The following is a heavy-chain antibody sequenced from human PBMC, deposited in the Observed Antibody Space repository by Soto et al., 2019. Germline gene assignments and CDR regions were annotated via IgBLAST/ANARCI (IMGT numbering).Heavy chain of an antibody. V-gene: IGHV3-23*01. CDR1: GFKVGAFA. CDR2: ISVSDAFI. D-gene: IGHD1-20*01. Sequence: GGSLRLSCAASGFKVGAFAVNWVRQAPGKGLEWVSGISVSDAFIYYADSVRGRFSISRDASENSLYLQMNSLRVDDTALYYCTRETVAGITGLDYWGPGTLVTVSS. CDR3: TRETVAGITGLDY. J-gene: IGHJ4*02.